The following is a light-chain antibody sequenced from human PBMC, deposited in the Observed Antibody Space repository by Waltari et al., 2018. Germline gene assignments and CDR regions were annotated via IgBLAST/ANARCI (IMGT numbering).Light chain of an antibody. V-gene: IGLV2-14*03. Sequence: QSVLTQPASMSGSPGQSITISCTGPSSHIVSSIYVSWYQQYPGKGPRLIIFDVSSRPPEVSSRFSGSKSGNTASLTISGLRTEDEADYYCSSYKSGSGLYVFGTGTRVTVL. J-gene: IGLJ1*01. CDR3: SSYKSGSGLYV. CDR1: SSHIVSSIY. CDR2: DVS.